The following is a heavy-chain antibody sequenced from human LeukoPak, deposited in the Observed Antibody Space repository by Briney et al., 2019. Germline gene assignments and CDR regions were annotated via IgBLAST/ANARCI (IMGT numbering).Heavy chain of an antibody. Sequence: ASVKVSCKASRYTFTSYAMHWVRQAPGRRLEWMGWINAGNGNTKYSQKFQGRVTITRDTSASTAYMELSSLRSEDTAVYYCARDRAYSSGWYVSSNNWFDPWGQGTLVTVSS. D-gene: IGHD6-19*01. CDR3: ARDRAYSSGWYVSSNNWFDP. CDR1: RYTFTSYA. J-gene: IGHJ5*02. V-gene: IGHV1-3*01. CDR2: INAGNGNT.